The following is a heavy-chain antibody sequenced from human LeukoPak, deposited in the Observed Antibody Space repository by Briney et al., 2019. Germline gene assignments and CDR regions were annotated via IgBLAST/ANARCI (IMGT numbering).Heavy chain of an antibody. V-gene: IGHV4-4*07. Sequence: PSETLSLTCTVSGGSISSYYWSWIRQPAGKGLEWIGRIYTSGSTNYNPSLKSRVTMSVDTSKNQFSLKLSSVTAADTAVYYCARGPYCDFWSGPPPYYYYYMDVWGKGTTVTVSS. CDR1: GGSISSYY. CDR2: IYTSGST. J-gene: IGHJ6*03. CDR3: ARGPYCDFWSGPPPYYYYYMDV. D-gene: IGHD3-3*01.